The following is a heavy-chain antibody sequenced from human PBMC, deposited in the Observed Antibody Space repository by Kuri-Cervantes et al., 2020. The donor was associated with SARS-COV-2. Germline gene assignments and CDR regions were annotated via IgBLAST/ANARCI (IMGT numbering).Heavy chain of an antibody. V-gene: IGHV3-11*01. D-gene: IGHD6-13*01. J-gene: IGHJ4*02. Sequence: GESLKISCAASGFTVSDYYMSWIRQAPGKGLEWVSYISSSGSTIYYADSVKGRFTISRDNSKNTLCLQMNSLRAEDTALYYCAKGYLVSSWIVDYWGQGTLVTVSS. CDR3: AKGYLVSSWIVDY. CDR1: GFTVSDYY. CDR2: ISSSGSTI.